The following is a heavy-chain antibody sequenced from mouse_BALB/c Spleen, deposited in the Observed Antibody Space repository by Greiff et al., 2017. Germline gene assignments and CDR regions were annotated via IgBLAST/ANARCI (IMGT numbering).Heavy chain of an antibody. V-gene: IGHV5-6-3*01. Sequence: VQVVESGGGLVQPGGSLKLSCAASGFTFSSYGMSWVRQTPDKRLELVATINSNGGSTYYPDSVKGRFTISRDNAKNTLYLQMSSLKSEDTAMYYCARDALYDYDGYYAMDYWGQGTSVTVSS. CDR3: ARDALYDYDGYYAMDY. D-gene: IGHD2-4*01. CDR1: GFTFSSYG. J-gene: IGHJ4*01. CDR2: INSNGGST.